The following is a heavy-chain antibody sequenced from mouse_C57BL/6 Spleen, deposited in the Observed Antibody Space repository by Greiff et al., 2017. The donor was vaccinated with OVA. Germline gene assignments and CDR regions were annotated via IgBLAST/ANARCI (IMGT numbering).Heavy chain of an antibody. J-gene: IGHJ3*01. CDR1: GFTFSDYG. D-gene: IGHD2-5*01. CDR3: YRSSNCVFAD. Sequence: EVQLVESGGGLVKPGGSLKLSCAASGFTFSDYGMHWVRQAPEKGLEWVAYISSGSSTIYYADTVKGRFTISRDNAKNTLFLQMTRLRSEATAMDYCYRSSNCVFADWGQGTLVTVSA. V-gene: IGHV5-17*01. CDR2: ISSGSSTI.